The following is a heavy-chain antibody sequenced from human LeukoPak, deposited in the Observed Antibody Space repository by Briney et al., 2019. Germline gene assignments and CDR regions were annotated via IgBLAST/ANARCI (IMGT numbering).Heavy chain of an antibody. CDR1: GYTFTGYY. D-gene: IGHD1-26*01. CDR2: INPNSGGT. CDR3: ARDPYSGRYGDYYYYYMDV. J-gene: IGHJ6*03. V-gene: IGHV1-2*02. Sequence: ASVKVSCKASGYTFTGYYMHWVRQAPGQGLEWMGWINPNSGGTNYAQKFQGRVTMTRDTSISTAYMELSRLRSDDTAVYYCARDPYSGRYGDYYYYYMDVWGKGTTVTISS.